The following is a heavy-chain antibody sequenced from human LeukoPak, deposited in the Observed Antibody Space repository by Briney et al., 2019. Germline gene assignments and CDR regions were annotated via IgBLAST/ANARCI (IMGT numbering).Heavy chain of an antibody. CDR2: IVVGSGNT. J-gene: IGHJ4*02. D-gene: IGHD3-22*01. CDR1: GFTFTSSA. Sequence: SVKVSCKASGFTFTSSAMQWVRQARGQRLEWIGWIVVGSGNTNYAQKFQERVTITRDMSTSTAYMELSSLRSEDTAVYYCAAVPYYDSSGYYNWGQGTLVTVSS. CDR3: AAVPYYDSSGYYN. V-gene: IGHV1-58*02.